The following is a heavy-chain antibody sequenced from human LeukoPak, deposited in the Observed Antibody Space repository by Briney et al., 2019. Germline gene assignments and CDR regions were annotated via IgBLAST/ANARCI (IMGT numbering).Heavy chain of an antibody. CDR3: AKDMAPYYYDSSGYPLAAFDI. CDR2: ISSSSSYI. J-gene: IGHJ3*02. Sequence: GGSLRLSCAASGFTFSSYSMNWVRQAPGKGLEWVSSISSSSSYIYYADSVKGRFTISRDNAKNSLYLQMNSLRAEDTALYYCAKDMAPYYYDSSGYPLAAFDIWGQGTMVTVSS. CDR1: GFTFSSYS. V-gene: IGHV3-21*04. D-gene: IGHD3-22*01.